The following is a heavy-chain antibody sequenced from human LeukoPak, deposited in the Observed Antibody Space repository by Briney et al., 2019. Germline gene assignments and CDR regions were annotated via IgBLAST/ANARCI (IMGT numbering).Heavy chain of an antibody. CDR2: ISSSSSYI. D-gene: IGHD4-17*01. J-gene: IGHJ6*02. CDR3: TTGRGYGDEYYYYYYGMDV. V-gene: IGHV3-21*03. Sequence: GGSLRLSCAASGFTFSSYSMNWVRQAPGKGLEWVSSISSSSSYIYYADSVKGRFTISRDNAKNSLYLQMNSLKTEDTAVYYCTTGRGYGDEYYYYYYGMDVWGQGTTVTVSS. CDR1: GFTFSSYS.